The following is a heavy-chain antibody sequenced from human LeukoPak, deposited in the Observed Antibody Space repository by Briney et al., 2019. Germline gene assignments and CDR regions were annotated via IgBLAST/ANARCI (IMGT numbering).Heavy chain of an antibody. CDR2: INIGGTNT. CDR1: GFTFNDYY. Sequence: GGSLRLSCAASGFTFNDYYMSWIRQAPGKGLEWLSYINIGGTNTDYADSVKGRFTISRDNATKSLYLEMNNLRAEDTAVYYCATDGAGFDTWGQGVLVTVSS. CDR3: ATDGAGFDT. J-gene: IGHJ5*02. V-gene: IGHV3-11*01.